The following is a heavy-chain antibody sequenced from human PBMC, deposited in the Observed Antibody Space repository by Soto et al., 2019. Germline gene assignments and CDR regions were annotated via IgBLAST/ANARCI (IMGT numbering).Heavy chain of an antibody. J-gene: IGHJ4*02. CDR3: AREPLAHSYFDF. V-gene: IGHV4-4*07. CDR1: GDSVSSHY. Sequence: LSLTCTVSGDSVSSHYWSWIRQPAGKGLEWLGRLYNDERTNYNPSLKSRVTMSMDTSKNQFSLKLTSVTAADSAVYFCAREPLAHSYFDFWGQGILVTVSS. CDR2: LYNDERT.